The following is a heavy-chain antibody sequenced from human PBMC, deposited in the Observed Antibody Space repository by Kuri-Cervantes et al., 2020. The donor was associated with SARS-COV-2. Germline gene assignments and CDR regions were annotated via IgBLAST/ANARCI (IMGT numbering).Heavy chain of an antibody. V-gene: IGHV4-59*08. CDR3: ARNWGRYYFDY. CDR1: GGSISSYY. CDR2: IYYSGST. D-gene: IGHD7-27*01. Sequence: GSLRLSCTVSGGSISSYYWSWIRQPPGKGLEWIGYIYYSGSTNYNPSLKSRITISVDTSKNQFSLKLSSVTAADTAVYYCARNWGRYYFDYWGQGTLVTVSS. J-gene: IGHJ4*02.